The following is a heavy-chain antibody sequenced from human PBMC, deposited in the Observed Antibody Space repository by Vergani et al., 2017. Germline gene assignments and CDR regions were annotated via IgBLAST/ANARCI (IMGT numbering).Heavy chain of an antibody. CDR2: ISGSGDS. D-gene: IGHD1-14*01. V-gene: IGHV4-61*02. J-gene: IGHJ6*03. CDR3: ARERCSSECCFSPEYYYMDV. CDR1: GGSVNSGNFY. Sequence: QMQLQESGPGLVKPSQTLSLTCTVSGGSVNSGNFYWSWIRQSAGKGLECLGRISGSGDSSYNPSLVDRITMSVDTSNNNFSLRLSSVTAADTTVYSCARERCSSECCFSPEYYYMDVWGRGTTVTVSS.